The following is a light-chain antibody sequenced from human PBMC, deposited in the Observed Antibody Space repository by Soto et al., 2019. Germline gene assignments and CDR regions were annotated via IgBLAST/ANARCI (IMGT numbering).Light chain of an antibody. CDR3: SYYTSGSSPDV. J-gene: IGLJ1*01. V-gene: IGLV2-14*01. CDR1: SSDIGGYNY. Sequence: QSVLTQPASVSGSPGQSITISCTGTSSDIGGYNYVSWYQQHPGEAPKLMIYEVSNRPAGISTRFSASKSGNTASLTISVLHEDEDADYYYSYYTSGSSPDVFGSGTKLTVL. CDR2: EVS.